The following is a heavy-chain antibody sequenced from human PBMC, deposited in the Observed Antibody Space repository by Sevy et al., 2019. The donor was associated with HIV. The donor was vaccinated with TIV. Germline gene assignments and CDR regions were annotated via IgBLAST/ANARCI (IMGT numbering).Heavy chain of an antibody. D-gene: IGHD3-16*02. V-gene: IGHV4-31*03. Sequence: SETLSLTCTVSGGSISSGGYYWSWIRQHPGKGLEWIGYIYYSGSTYYNPSLKSRVTISVDTSKNQFSLKLSSVTAAYTAVYYCARAKGLNITFGGVIVTPSFDYWGQGTLVTVSS. J-gene: IGHJ4*02. CDR2: IYYSGST. CDR1: GGSISSGGYY. CDR3: ARAKGLNITFGGVIVTPSFDY.